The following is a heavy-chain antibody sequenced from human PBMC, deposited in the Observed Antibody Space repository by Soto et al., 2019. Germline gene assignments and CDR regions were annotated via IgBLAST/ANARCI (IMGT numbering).Heavy chain of an antibody. D-gene: IGHD6-19*01. CDR2: IYYSGST. V-gene: IGHV4-39*01. J-gene: IGHJ3*02. CDR3: AMPGDPVAGTWNAFDI. Sequence: SLTCTVSGGSISSSSYYWGWIRQPPGKGLEWIGSIYYSGSTYYNPSLKSRVTISVDTSKNQFSLKLSSVTAADTAVYYCAMPGDPVAGTWNAFDIWGQGTMVTVSS. CDR1: GGSISSSSYY.